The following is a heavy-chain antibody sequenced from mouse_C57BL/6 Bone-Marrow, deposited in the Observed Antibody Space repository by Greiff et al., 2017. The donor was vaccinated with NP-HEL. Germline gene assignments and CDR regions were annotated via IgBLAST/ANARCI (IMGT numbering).Heavy chain of an antibody. V-gene: IGHV1-72*01. CDR2: IDPNSGGT. D-gene: IGHD1-1*01. J-gene: IGHJ1*03. CDR3: AFTTVVATDWYFDV. CDR1: GYTFTSYW. Sequence: QVQLQQPGAELVKPGASVKLSCKASGYTFTSYWMHWVKQRPGRGLEWIGRIDPNSGGTKYNEKFQSKATLTVDQPSSTAYMQLSSLTSEDSAVYDCAFTTVVATDWYFDVWGTGTTVTVSS.